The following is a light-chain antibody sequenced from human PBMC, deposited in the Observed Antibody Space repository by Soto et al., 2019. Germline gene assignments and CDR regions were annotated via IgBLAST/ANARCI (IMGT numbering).Light chain of an antibody. CDR1: QSVRSNY. CDR3: QQYGNSYFT. Sequence: EIVLTQSPGTLSLSPGERATLSCRASQSVRSNYLAWYQQIPGQAPRLLVYGASSRATGIPDRFSGSGSGTDFTLTIRRLEPEDFAVYYCQQYGNSYFTFGGGTKVEIK. V-gene: IGKV3-20*01. CDR2: GAS. J-gene: IGKJ4*01.